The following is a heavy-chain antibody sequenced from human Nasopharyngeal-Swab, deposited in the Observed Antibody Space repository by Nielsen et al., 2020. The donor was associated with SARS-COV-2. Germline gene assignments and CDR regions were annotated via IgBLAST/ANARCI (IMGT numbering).Heavy chain of an antibody. J-gene: IGHJ1*01. Sequence: ASVQVSCKASGYTFTDFDVNWVRQATGQGLEWMGWISPNSGFTGYAEKFEGRVTMTRNIATNTVYLELTSLGFEDTAVYYCARGLGAPSSVWHWGPGTQVTVSS. D-gene: IGHD3-10*01. CDR1: GYTFTDFD. CDR2: ISPNSGFT. CDR3: ARGLGAPSSVWH. V-gene: IGHV1-8*01.